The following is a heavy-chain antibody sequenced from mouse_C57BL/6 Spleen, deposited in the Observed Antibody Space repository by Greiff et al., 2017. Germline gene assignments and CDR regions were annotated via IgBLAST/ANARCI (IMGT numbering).Heavy chain of an antibody. Sequence: VQLQESGPELVKPGASVKISCKASGYAFSSSWMNWVKQRPGKGLEWIGRIYPGDGDTNYNGKFKGKATLTADKSSSTAYMQLSSLTSEDSAVYFCARPLYDYDYAMEYWGQGTSVTVSS. D-gene: IGHD2-4*01. J-gene: IGHJ4*01. V-gene: IGHV1-82*01. CDR2: IYPGDGDT. CDR3: ARPLYDYDYAMEY. CDR1: GYAFSSSW.